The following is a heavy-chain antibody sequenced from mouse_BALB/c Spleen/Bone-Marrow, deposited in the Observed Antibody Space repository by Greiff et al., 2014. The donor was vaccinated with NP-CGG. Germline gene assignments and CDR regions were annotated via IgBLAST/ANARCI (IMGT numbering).Heavy chain of an antibody. J-gene: IGHJ3*01. D-gene: IGHD1-1*01. CDR1: GFNIKDPY. CDR2: IDPANGNT. V-gene: IGHV14-3*02. Sequence: EVQLQESGAELVKPGASVKLSCTASGFNIKDPYMHWVKQRSEQGLEWIGRIDPANGNTKYDPKFQGKATITADTSSNTAYLQLSSLTSEDTAVYYCAPYYYGRWFTYWGQGTLVTVSA. CDR3: APYYYGRWFTY.